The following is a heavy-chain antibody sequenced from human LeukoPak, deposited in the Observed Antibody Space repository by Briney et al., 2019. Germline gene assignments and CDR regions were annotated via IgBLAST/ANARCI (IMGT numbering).Heavy chain of an antibody. Sequence: ASVKVSCKASGGTFSSEAFIWVRQAPGQGLEWMGRIILILGIANYAQKFQGRVTITADKSTSTAYMELSSLRSEDTAVYYCARDRTATGMFDYWGQGTLVTVSS. J-gene: IGHJ4*02. V-gene: IGHV1-69*04. CDR2: IILILGIA. CDR3: ARDRTATGMFDY. CDR1: GGTFSSEA. D-gene: IGHD3-10*01.